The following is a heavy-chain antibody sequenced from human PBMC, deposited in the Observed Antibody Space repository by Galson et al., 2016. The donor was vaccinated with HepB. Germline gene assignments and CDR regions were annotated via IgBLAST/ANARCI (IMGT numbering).Heavy chain of an antibody. CDR1: GFIVSSNY. D-gene: IGHD3-9*01. Sequence: SLRLSCAASGFIVSSNYMSWVRQAPGKGLEWVSVIYSGGTTYYADSVKGRFTISRDNSKSTLYLQLNSLRAEDTAVYYCARGHYDILTGYYGALDYWGQGTMVTVSS. CDR3: ARGHYDILTGYYGALDY. CDR2: IYSGGTT. V-gene: IGHV3-53*01. J-gene: IGHJ3*01.